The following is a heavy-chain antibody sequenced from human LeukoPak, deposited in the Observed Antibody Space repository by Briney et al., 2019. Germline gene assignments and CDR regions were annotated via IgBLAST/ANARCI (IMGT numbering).Heavy chain of an antibody. Sequence: ASVKVSCKASGGTFSSYAISWVRQAPGQGLEWMGGIIPIFGTANYAQKFQGRVTITTDESTSTAYMELSSLRSEDTAVYYCTKDHSEYVWGSYRRDDYWGQGTLVTVSS. CDR1: GGTFSSYA. J-gene: IGHJ4*02. CDR3: TKDHSEYVWGSYRRDDY. D-gene: IGHD3-16*02. CDR2: IIPIFGTA. V-gene: IGHV1-69*05.